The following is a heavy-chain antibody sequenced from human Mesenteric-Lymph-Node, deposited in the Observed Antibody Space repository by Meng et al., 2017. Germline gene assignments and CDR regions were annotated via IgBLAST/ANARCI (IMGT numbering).Heavy chain of an antibody. Sequence: GSLRLSCTVSGGSVSSGSYYWSWIRQPPGKGLEWIGYIYYSGSPNYNPSLKSRVTISVDTSKNQFSLKLSSVTAADTAVYYCAREDESSSVWEMPNHFFDYWGQGTLVTVSS. CDR1: GGSVSSGSYY. J-gene: IGHJ4*02. CDR3: AREDESSSVWEMPNHFFDY. D-gene: IGHD6-19*01. CDR2: IYYSGSP. V-gene: IGHV4-61*01.